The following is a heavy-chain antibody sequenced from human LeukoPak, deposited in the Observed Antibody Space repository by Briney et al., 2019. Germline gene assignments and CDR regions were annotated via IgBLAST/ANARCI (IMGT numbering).Heavy chain of an antibody. D-gene: IGHD3-10*01. V-gene: IGHV3-30*02. CDR1: GFTFSIYG. CDR3: AKFYGSGSYGTFDY. Sequence: GGSLRLSCAASGFTFSIYGMHWVRQAPGKGLEWVAFIRYDGSNKYYADSVKGRFTISRDNSKNTLYLQMNSLRAEDTAVYYCAKFYGSGSYGTFDYWGQGTLVSVSS. J-gene: IGHJ4*02. CDR2: IRYDGSNK.